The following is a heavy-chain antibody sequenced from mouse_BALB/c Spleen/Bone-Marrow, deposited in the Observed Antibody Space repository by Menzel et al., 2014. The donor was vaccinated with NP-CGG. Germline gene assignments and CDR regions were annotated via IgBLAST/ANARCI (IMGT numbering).Heavy chain of an antibody. CDR2: ISSLASSI. J-gene: IGHJ4*01. CDR3: ARRGNGIYAMDY. V-gene: IGHV5-15*02. Sequence: EVHLVESGGGLVQPGGSRKLSCAASGFTFSEYGMAWVRQAPGKGPEWVAFISSLASSIYYADSVTGRFTLSRENAKNTLYLEMTSLRSEDTAMYFCARRGNGIYAMDYWGQGTSVTVSS. CDR1: GFTFSEYG.